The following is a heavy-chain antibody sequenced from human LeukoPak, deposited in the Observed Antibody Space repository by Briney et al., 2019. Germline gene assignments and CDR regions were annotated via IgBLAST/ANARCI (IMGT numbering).Heavy chain of an antibody. Sequence: SVKVSCRASGYTFSGYFMHWVRQAPGQGLEWMGRIIPILGIANYAQKFQGRVTITADKSTSTAYMELSSLRSEDTAVYYCARGATREDWFDPWGQGTLVTVSS. V-gene: IGHV1-69*04. J-gene: IGHJ5*02. CDR3: ARGATREDWFDP. CDR2: IIPILGIA. D-gene: IGHD1-26*01. CDR1: GYTFSGYF.